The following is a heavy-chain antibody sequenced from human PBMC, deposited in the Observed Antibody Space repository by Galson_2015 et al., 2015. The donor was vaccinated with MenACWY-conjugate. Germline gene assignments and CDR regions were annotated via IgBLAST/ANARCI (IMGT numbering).Heavy chain of an antibody. CDR1: GFTFSSYW. J-gene: IGHJ3*02. D-gene: IGHD2-15*01. Sequence: SLRLSCAASGFTFSSYWMHWVRQAPGKGLVWVSLINSDGSAITYADSVKGRFIISRDNAKNTMFLQMNSLRVEDTGVYYCTRVQEGTSGSFDIWGLGTLVTVSS. CDR3: TRVQEGTSGSFDI. V-gene: IGHV3-74*01. CDR2: INSDGSAI.